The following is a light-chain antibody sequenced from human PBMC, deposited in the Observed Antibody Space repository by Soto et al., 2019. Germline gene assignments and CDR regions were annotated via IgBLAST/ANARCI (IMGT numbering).Light chain of an antibody. CDR1: QGISSY. V-gene: IGKV1-9*01. Sequence: IQFTQSPSALAASVGDRVTITCRASQGISSYLAWYQQKPGKAPKLLIYAASTLQSGVPSRFSGSGSGTDFTLTISSLQPEDFATYYSQPLSTSPPTFGGGPKADI. CDR2: AAS. J-gene: IGKJ4*01. CDR3: QPLSTSPPT.